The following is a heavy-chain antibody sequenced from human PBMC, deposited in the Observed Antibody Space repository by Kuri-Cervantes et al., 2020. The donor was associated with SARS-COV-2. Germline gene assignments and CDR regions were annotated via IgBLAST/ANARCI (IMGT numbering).Heavy chain of an antibody. Sequence: GESLKISCAASGFTFSSYDMHWVRQATGKGLEWVSAIGTAGDTYYPGSVKGRFTISRDNSKNTLYLQMNSLRAEDTAVYYCARAPRGVRYFDYWGQGTLVTVSS. CDR1: GFTFSSYD. CDR3: ARAPRGVRYFDY. CDR2: IGTAGDT. J-gene: IGHJ4*02. V-gene: IGHV3-13*01. D-gene: IGHD1-1*01.